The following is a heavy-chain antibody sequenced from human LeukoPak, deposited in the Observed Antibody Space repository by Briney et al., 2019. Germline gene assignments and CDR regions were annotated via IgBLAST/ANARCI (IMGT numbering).Heavy chain of an antibody. Sequence: SETLSLTWAVYGGSFSGYYWSWIRQPPGKGLEWIGEINHSGSTNDNPSLKSRVTISVDTSKNQFSLKLSSVTAADTAVYYCARGDYDSSGYAKPFDYWGQGTLVTVSS. D-gene: IGHD3-22*01. V-gene: IGHV4-34*01. CDR1: GGSFSGYY. CDR2: INHSGST. J-gene: IGHJ4*02. CDR3: ARGDYDSSGYAKPFDY.